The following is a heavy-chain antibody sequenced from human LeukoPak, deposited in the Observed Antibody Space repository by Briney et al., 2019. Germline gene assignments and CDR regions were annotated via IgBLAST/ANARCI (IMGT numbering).Heavy chain of an antibody. D-gene: IGHD6-19*01. J-gene: IGHJ4*02. Sequence: GGSLRLSCAASGFTFDDYAMHWVRQAPGKGLEWVSGISWNSGSIGYADSVKGRFTISRDNAKNSLYLQMNSLRAEDTALYYCAKDQSSGWYKGVDYWAREPWSPSPQ. CDR2: ISWNSGSI. CDR3: AKDQSSGWYKGVDY. CDR1: GFTFDDYA. V-gene: IGHV3-9*01.